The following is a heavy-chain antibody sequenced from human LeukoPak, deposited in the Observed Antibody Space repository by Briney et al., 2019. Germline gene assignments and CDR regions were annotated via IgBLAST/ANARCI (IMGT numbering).Heavy chain of an antibody. CDR2: INPNSGGT. CDR1: GYIFTGYY. J-gene: IGHJ4*02. Sequence: ASVKVSCKASGYIFTGYYMHWVRQAPGQGLEWMGWINPNSGGTNYAQKFQGRVTMTRDTSISTAYMELSRLRSDDTAVYYCAREVHVDGSADYWGQGTLVTVSS. CDR3: AREVHVDGSADY. D-gene: IGHD5-12*01. V-gene: IGHV1-2*02.